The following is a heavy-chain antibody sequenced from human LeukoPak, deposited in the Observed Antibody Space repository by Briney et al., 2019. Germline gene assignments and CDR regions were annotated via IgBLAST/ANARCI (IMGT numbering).Heavy chain of an antibody. D-gene: IGHD1-26*01. J-gene: IGHJ4*02. CDR1: GFTFDDYA. Sequence: GRSLRLSCAASGFTFDDYAMHWVRQAPGKGLEWVSGISWNSGSIGYADSVKGRFTISRDNAKNSLYLQMNSLRAEDTALYYCAEGGLGATASPHPLDYWGQGTLVTVSS. CDR2: ISWNSGSI. V-gene: IGHV3-9*01. CDR3: AEGGLGATASPHPLDY.